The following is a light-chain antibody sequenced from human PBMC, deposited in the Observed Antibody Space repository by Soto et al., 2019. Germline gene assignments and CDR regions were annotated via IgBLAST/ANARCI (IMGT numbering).Light chain of an antibody. Sequence: DIQMTQSPSPLSASVGDRVTITCRASQTIDSWLAWYQQRPGKPPNLLIYKASTLASGVPSRFSGSGSGTECTLTINSLQPDDVATYYCQQYHIYPGTFGQGTKVDIK. CDR2: KAS. V-gene: IGKV1-5*03. CDR3: QQYHIYPGT. CDR1: QTIDSW. J-gene: IGKJ1*01.